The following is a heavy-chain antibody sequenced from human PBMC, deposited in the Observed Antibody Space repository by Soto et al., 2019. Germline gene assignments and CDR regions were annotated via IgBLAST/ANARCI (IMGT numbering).Heavy chain of an antibody. CDR3: ARDGGSHGPSYFDS. Sequence: VQLVESGGGVVQPGRSLRLSCAASGSTFSNYGMHWVRQAPGQGPEWVAVIWYDGSNKHYGESVKGRFSISRDNSKNTLYLDINSLRTEDTAVYYCARDGGSHGPSYFDSWGQGSLVIVSS. CDR2: IWYDGSNK. V-gene: IGHV3-33*01. CDR1: GSTFSNYG. J-gene: IGHJ4*02. D-gene: IGHD3-16*01.